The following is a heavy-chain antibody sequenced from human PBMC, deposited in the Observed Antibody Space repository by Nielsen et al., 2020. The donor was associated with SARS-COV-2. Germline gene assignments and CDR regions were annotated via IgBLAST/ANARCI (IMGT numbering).Heavy chain of an antibody. V-gene: IGHV3-23*01. CDR3: ANGGYRNYYNGMDV. CDR1: GITFSSYA. CDR2: ISGSGGST. Sequence: GESLKISCGASGITFSSYAMSWVRQAPGEGLEWVSAISGSGGSTYYADSVKGRFTISRDNSKNTLYLQMNSLRAEDTDVYYCANGGYRNYYNGMDVWGQGTTVTVSS. D-gene: IGHD1-26*01. J-gene: IGHJ6*02.